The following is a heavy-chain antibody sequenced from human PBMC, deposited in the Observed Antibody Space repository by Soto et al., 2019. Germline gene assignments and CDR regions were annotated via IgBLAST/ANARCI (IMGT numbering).Heavy chain of an antibody. CDR1: NASISSRKW. Sequence: PSETLSLTCTVSNASISSRKWWTWVRQTPGKGLEWIGEIYHSGSINHNPSLKSRVTMSVDKPNNQFSLKMTSVTAADTAVYYCAGKFGELLADAFDIWGQGTAVTVSS. V-gene: IGHV4-4*02. D-gene: IGHD3-10*01. CDR2: IYHSGSI. J-gene: IGHJ3*02. CDR3: AGKFGELLADAFDI.